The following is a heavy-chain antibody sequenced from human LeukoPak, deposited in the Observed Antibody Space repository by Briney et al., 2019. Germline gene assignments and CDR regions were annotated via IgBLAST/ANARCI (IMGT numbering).Heavy chain of an antibody. J-gene: IGHJ4*02. D-gene: IGHD3-9*01. V-gene: IGHV1-2*02. CDR2: INPNSGET. CDR1: GYTFTGAY. Sequence: ASVKVSCKASGYTFTGAYMHWVRQAPGQGLEWMGWINPNSGETKFAQKFQGRVTMTRDTSISTAYMDLGGLRSDDTAVYYCARVYFNSGYDYWGQGSLVTVSS. CDR3: ARVYFNSGYDY.